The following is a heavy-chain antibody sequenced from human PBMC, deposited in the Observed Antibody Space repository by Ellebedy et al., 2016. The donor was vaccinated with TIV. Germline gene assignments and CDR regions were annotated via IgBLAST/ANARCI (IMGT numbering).Heavy chain of an antibody. D-gene: IGHD6-19*01. CDR1: GYTFTSYD. J-gene: IGHJ5*02. Sequence: AASVKVSCKASGYTFTSYDINWVRQATGQGPEWMGIIDPSGGRTTNAQKFQGRVTMTRDTSTSTVYMELSSLRSEDTAVYYCARDSTSGASASFRFDPWGQGTLVIVSS. CDR3: ARDSTSGASASFRFDP. V-gene: IGHV1-46*01. CDR2: IDPSGGRT.